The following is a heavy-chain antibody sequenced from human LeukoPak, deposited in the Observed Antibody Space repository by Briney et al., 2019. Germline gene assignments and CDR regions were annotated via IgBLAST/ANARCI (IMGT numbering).Heavy chain of an antibody. V-gene: IGHV3-33*01. J-gene: IGHJ4*02. CDR3: ARPNCSSTSCFFDY. CDR2: IWYDGSNK. D-gene: IGHD2-2*01. Sequence: GGSLRLSCAASEFTFSSYGMHWVRQAPGKGLEWVAVIWYDGSNKYYADSVKGRFTISRDNSKNTLYLQMNSLRAEDTAVYYCARPNCSSTSCFFDYWGQGTLVTVSS. CDR1: EFTFSSYG.